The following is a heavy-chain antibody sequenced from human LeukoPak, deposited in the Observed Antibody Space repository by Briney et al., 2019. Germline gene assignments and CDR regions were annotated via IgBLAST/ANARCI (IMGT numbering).Heavy chain of an antibody. D-gene: IGHD3-22*01. V-gene: IGHV3-23*01. J-gene: IGHJ1*01. CDR3: AASITMIVVVASAPFQH. CDR2: ISGSGGST. Sequence: GALRLSCAASGFTFSSYAMSWVRQAPGKGLEWVSAISGSGGSTYYADSVKGRFTISRDNSKNTLYLQMNSLRAEDTAVYYCAASITMIVVVASAPFQHWGQGTLVTVSS. CDR1: GFTFSSYA.